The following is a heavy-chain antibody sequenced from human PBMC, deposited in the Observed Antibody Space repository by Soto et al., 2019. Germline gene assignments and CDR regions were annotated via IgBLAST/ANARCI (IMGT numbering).Heavy chain of an antibody. CDR1: VIAFNGSG. V-gene: IGHV3-33*01. CDR3: ARGNNHFDR. Sequence: VGSVRLSCATSVIAFNGSGMHWLRQSPGKGLEWLALIWFDGSNRIYADSVKGRFTISRDNSKNTLYLQMDSLRADDTAIYYCARGNNHFDRWGQGILVTVSS. D-gene: IGHD1-20*01. CDR2: IWFDGSNR. J-gene: IGHJ4*02.